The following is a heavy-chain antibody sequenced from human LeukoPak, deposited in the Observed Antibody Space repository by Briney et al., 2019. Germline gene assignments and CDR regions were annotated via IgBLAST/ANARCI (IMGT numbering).Heavy chain of an antibody. J-gene: IGHJ4*02. CDR1: GFTFSSYW. CDR3: AREHSGSYFDY. D-gene: IGHD1-26*01. V-gene: IGHV3-7*01. Sequence: QSGGSLRLSCAASGFTFSSYWMCWVRQAPGKGLEWVANIKQDGSEKYYVDSVKGRFTISRDNAKNSLYLQMNSLRAEDTAVYYCAREHSGSYFDYWGQGTLVTVSS. CDR2: IKQDGSEK.